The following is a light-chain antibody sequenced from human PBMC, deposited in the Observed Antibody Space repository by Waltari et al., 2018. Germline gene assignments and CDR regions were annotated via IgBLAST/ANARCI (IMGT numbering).Light chain of an antibody. V-gene: IGKV1-39*01. CDR3: QQSYSLPVT. CDR2: AAS. CDR1: QSISIY. Sequence: DIQMTQSPSALSASVGDRVTITCRASQSISIYLNWYQQKPGKAPKFLIYAASSLQSGVPSMFSGSGSGTDFTLTINSLQPEDLATYYCQQSYSLPVTFGQGTKLEI. J-gene: IGKJ2*01.